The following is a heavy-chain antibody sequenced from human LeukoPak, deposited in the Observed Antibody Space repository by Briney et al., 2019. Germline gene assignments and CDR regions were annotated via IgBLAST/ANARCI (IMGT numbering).Heavy chain of an antibody. CDR1: GFTFSSYE. D-gene: IGHD5/OR15-5a*01. J-gene: IGHJ4*02. CDR3: AKIWLGRRRTMDLVSTGETDS. V-gene: IGHV3-48*03. CDR2: ISSSGSTI. Sequence: QPGGSLRLSCAASGFTFSSYEMNWVRQAPGKGLEWVSYISSSGSTIYYADSVKGRFTISRDNSKNTLYLQMNSLRAEDTAVYYCAKIWLGRRRTMDLVSTGETDSWGQGTLVTVSS.